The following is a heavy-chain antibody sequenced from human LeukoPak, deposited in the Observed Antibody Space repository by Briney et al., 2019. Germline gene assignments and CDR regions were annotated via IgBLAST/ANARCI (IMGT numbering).Heavy chain of an antibody. J-gene: IGHJ6*02. CDR3: ARVGEAPLLRYFDWRGRGMDL. CDR1: GYTFTGYY. CDR2: ISPNSGGT. V-gene: IGHV1-2*02. D-gene: IGHD3-9*01. Sequence: GASVKVSCKASGYTFTGYYMHWVRQAPGQGLEWMGWISPNSGGTNYAQKFQGRVTMTRDTSISTAYMELSRLRSDDTAVYYCARVGEAPLLRYFDWRGRGMDLWGQGTTVTVSS.